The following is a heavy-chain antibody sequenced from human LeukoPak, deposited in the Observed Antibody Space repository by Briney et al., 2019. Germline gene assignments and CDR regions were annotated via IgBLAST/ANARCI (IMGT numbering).Heavy chain of an antibody. CDR2: IYYSGST. Sequence: SETLSLTCTVSGGSISSYYWSWIRQPPGKGLEWIGHIYYSGSTNYNPSLKSRLTISVDTSKNQFSLKLRSVTAADTAVFYCARGKLGISLDAFDIWGQGTMVTVSS. V-gene: IGHV4-59*01. CDR1: GGSISSYY. CDR3: ARGKLGISLDAFDI. D-gene: IGHD7-27*01. J-gene: IGHJ3*02.